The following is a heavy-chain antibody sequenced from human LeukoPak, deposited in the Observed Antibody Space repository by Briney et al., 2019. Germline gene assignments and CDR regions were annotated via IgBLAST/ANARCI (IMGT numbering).Heavy chain of an antibody. D-gene: IGHD6-13*01. V-gene: IGHV4-34*01. Sequence: PSETLSLTCAVYGGSLSGYYWSWIRQPPGKGLEWIGEINHSGSTNYNPSLKSRVTISVDTSKNQFSLKLSSVTAADTAVYYCARGAGIAAAGIDYWGQGTLVTVSS. CDR2: INHSGST. J-gene: IGHJ4*02. CDR3: ARGAGIAAAGIDY. CDR1: GGSLSGYY.